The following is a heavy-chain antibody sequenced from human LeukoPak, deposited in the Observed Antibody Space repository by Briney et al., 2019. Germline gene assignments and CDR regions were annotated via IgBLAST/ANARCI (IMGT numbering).Heavy chain of an antibody. CDR1: GFTFSSYS. V-gene: IGHV3-21*01. CDR2: TSSSSSYI. CDR3: ARDGQQLPFDY. Sequence: PGGSLRLSCAASGFTFSSYSMNWVRQAPGKGLEWVSSTSSSSSYIYYAGSVKGRFTISRDNAKNSLYLQMNSLRAEDTAVYYCARDGQQLPFDYWGQGTLVTVSS. D-gene: IGHD6-13*01. J-gene: IGHJ4*02.